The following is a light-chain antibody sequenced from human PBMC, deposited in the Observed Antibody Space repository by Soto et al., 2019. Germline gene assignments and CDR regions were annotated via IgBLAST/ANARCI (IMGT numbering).Light chain of an antibody. Sequence: SPATLSLSPGERATLSCRASQSVGTYLVWYQQKHGQPPSLLIYDASNRATDVPVRFSGSGSGTDFTLTISSLAPEDVAVYYCQQRNSWPITFGQGTRLEIK. V-gene: IGKV3-11*01. J-gene: IGKJ5*01. CDR3: QQRNSWPIT. CDR2: DAS. CDR1: QSVGTY.